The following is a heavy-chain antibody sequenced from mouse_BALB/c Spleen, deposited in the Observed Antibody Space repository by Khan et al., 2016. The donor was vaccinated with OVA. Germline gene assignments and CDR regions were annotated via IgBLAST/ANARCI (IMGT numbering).Heavy chain of an antibody. CDR3: ARMKPYWYFDL. CDR2: INTYTGEP. J-gene: IGHJ1*01. CDR1: GYTFTNYG. Sequence: QIQLVQSGPELKKPGETFKISCKASGYTFTNYGMNWVKQAPGKGLKWMGWINTYTGEPPYADDFNGRFAFSLETSASTAYLQINNLQNEDTAKXFCARMKPYWYFDLWGAGTAVTVSS. V-gene: IGHV9-3-1*01.